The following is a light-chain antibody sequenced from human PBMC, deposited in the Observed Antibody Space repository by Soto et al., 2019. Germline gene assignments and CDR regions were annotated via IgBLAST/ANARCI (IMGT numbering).Light chain of an antibody. V-gene: IGKV1-12*01. J-gene: IGKJ1*01. CDR3: QQAHSFPWT. CDR1: EDISTW. CDR2: AAS. Sequence: DIQMTQSPSSVSAAVGDRVSITCRASEDISTWLAWYQQKPGKAPKLLISAASSLQSGVPPRFSGSGSGTDSTLTITNLQPEDFATYYCQQAHSFPWTFGQGTKVEIK.